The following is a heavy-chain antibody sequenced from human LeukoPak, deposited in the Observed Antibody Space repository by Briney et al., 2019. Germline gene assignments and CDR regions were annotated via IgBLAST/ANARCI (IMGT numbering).Heavy chain of an antibody. V-gene: IGHV4-59*08. D-gene: IGHD7-27*01. Sequence: SETLSLTCTVSGGSISSYYWSWIRQPPGKGLEWIGYIYYSGSTNYNPSLKSRVTISVDTSKNQFSLKLSSVTAADTAVYYCARQTGEDDAFDIWGQGTIVTVSS. CDR3: ARQTGEDDAFDI. CDR2: IYYSGST. J-gene: IGHJ3*02. CDR1: GGSISSYY.